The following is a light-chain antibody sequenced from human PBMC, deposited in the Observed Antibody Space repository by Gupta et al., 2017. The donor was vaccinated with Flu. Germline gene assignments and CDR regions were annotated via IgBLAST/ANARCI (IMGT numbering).Light chain of an antibody. CDR1: SSNIGPSYD. CDR3: QSYDSSLSGSV. V-gene: IGLV1-40*01. Sequence: QSVLTQPPSVSVAPGQTVTISCTGRSSNIGPSYDIHWYQQLPGTAPKLLIYRTTNRPSGVPDRFSGSKSGTSASLAITGLQAEDEADYYCQSYDSSLSGSVFGGGTKLTVL. CDR2: RTT. J-gene: IGLJ2*01.